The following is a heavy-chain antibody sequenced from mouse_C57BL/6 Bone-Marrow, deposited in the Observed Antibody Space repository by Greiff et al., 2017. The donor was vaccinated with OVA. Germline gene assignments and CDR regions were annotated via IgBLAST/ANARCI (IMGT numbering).Heavy chain of an antibody. V-gene: IGHV5-4*01. CDR2: ISDGGSYT. J-gene: IGHJ4*01. Sequence: EVKLVESGGGLVKPGGSLKLSCAASGFTFSSYAMSWVRQTPEKRLEWVATISDGGSYTYYPDNVKGRFTISRDNAKNNLYLQMSHLKSEDTAMYYCARDGYYLYAMDYWGQGTSVTVSS. D-gene: IGHD2-3*01. CDR1: GFTFSSYA. CDR3: ARDGYYLYAMDY.